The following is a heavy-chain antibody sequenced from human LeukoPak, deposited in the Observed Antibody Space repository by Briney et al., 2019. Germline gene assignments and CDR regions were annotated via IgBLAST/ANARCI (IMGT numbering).Heavy chain of an antibody. CDR1: GFTFDDYA. D-gene: IGHD5-18*01. CDR3: ARSSGYSYVHEAFDI. J-gene: IGHJ3*02. V-gene: IGHV3-9*03. CDR2: ISWNSGSI. Sequence: GRSLRLSCAASGFTFDDYAMHWVRQGPGKGLEWVSGISWNSGSIGYADSVKGRFTISRDNAKNSLHLQMNSLRAEDMALYYCARSSGYSYVHEAFDIWGQGTMVTVSS.